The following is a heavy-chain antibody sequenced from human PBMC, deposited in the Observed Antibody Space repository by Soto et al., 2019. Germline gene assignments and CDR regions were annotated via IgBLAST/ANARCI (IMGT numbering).Heavy chain of an antibody. J-gene: IGHJ5*02. V-gene: IGHV4-4*08. CDR1: GGSISGYY. D-gene: IGHD3-3*01. CDR2: IYSSGST. Sequence: SETLSLTCTVSGGSISGYYWSWIRQPPGKGLEWIGYIYSSGSTNYNPSLQSRVTISVDTSKNQFSLKLSSVTAADTAVYYCARDGNFWSGYSNWFDPWGQGTLVTVSS. CDR3: ARDGNFWSGYSNWFDP.